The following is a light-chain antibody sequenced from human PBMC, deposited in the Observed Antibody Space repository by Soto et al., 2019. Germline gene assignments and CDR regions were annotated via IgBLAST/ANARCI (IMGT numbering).Light chain of an antibody. CDR1: QSVTSSY. CDR3: QQYDSCIFT. J-gene: IGKJ3*01. CDR2: GAS. Sequence: EIVLTQSPGTLSLSPGERATLSCRASQSVTSSYLAWYQQKPGQAPRLLIYGASRRATGIPDRFSGGGSGTDFTLTSSRLEPEDFAVYYCQQYDSCIFTFGPGTKVDIK. V-gene: IGKV3-20*01.